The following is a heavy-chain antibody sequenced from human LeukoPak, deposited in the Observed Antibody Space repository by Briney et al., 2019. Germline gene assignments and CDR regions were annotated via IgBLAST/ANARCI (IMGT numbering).Heavy chain of an antibody. J-gene: IGHJ4*02. CDR2: VSGGGGTT. Sequence: GGSLRLSGAASGFTFSSHAVSWVRQPPGKGLEWVSSVSGGGGTTYYADSVKGRITISRDNSKSTLYLQMNSLRAEDTAVYYCANGDAGRPSEGLDYWGRGTLVTVSS. V-gene: IGHV3-23*01. CDR1: GFTFSSHA. CDR3: ANGDAGRPSEGLDY. D-gene: IGHD6-6*01.